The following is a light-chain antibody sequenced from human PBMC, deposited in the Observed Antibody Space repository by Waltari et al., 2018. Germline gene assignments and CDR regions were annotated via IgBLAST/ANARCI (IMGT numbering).Light chain of an antibody. CDR3: QQYSSSPNT. V-gene: IGKV3-20*01. CDR1: QSVSSSY. Sequence: EIVLTQSPGTLSLSPGDRATLSCRASQSVSSSYLAWYQQKPGQAPRLLIFDASNRATGIPDRFSGSGSGTDFTLTISRLEPEDFAVYFCQQYSSSPNTFGQGTKLEI. J-gene: IGKJ2*01. CDR2: DAS.